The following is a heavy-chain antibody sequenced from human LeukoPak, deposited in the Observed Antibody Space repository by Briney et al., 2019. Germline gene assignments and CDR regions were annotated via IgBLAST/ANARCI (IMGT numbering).Heavy chain of an antibody. CDR3: ARRPSELLWFGEGAFDI. CDR2: IYYSGST. CDR1: GGSISSYY. D-gene: IGHD3-10*01. Sequence: SETLSLTCTVSGGSISSYYWSWIRQPPGKGLEWIGYIYYSGSTNYNPSLKSRVTISVDTSKNQFSLKLSSVTAADTAVYYCARRPSELLWFGEGAFDIWGQGTIVTVSS. V-gene: IGHV4-59*08. J-gene: IGHJ3*02.